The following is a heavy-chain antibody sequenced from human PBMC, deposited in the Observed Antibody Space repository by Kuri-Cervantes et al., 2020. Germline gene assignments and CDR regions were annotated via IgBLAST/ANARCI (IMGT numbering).Heavy chain of an antibody. J-gene: IGHJ6*02. D-gene: IGHD1-1*01. V-gene: IGHV4-39*01. CDR3: ADYNLYYYGMDV. CDR2: IYYSGST. CDR1: GGSIGSGGYY. Sequence: SETLSLTCTVSGGSIGSGGYYWSWIRQHPGKGLEWIGYIYYSGSTYYNPSLKSRVTISVDTSKNQFSLKLSSVTAADTAVYYCADYNLYYYGMDVWGQGTTVTVSS.